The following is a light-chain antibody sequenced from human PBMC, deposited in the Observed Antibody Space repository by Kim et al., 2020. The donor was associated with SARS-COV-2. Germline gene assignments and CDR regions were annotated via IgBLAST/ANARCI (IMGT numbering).Light chain of an antibody. V-gene: IGKV1-5*03. CDR2: TTS. CDR1: QNISLW. CDR3: QQYDTYSRA. J-gene: IGKJ1*01. Sequence: DIQMTQSPSSLSSYIGDRVTITCRASQNISLWLAWYQQKPGKAPKLLIYTTSNLEIGVPSRFSGSGSGTEFTLTISSLQPGDVATFYCQQYDTYSRAFGQGTKVDIK.